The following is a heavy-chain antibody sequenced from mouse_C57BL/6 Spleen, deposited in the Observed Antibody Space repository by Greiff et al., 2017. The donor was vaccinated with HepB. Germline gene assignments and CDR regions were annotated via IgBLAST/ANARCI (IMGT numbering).Heavy chain of an antibody. Sequence: VKLQEPGAELVKPGASVKLSCKASGYTFTSYWMHWVKQRPGQGLEWIGMIHPNSGSTNYNEKFKSKATLTVEKSSSTAYMQLSSLTSEDSAVYYCARPAGDYGSSLAWFAYWGQGTLVTVSA. D-gene: IGHD1-1*01. CDR2: IHPNSGST. V-gene: IGHV1-64*01. J-gene: IGHJ3*01. CDR1: GYTFTSYW. CDR3: ARPAGDYGSSLAWFAY.